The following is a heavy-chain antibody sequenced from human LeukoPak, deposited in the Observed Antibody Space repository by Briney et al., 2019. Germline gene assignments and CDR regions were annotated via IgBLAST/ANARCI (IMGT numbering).Heavy chain of an antibody. D-gene: IGHD2-15*01. V-gene: IGHV3-21*01. CDR3: ARDYPRYCSGGSCPMPFDY. CDR1: GFTFSSYS. Sequence: GGSLRLSCAASGFTFSSYSMNWVRQAPGKGLEWVSSISSSSSYIYYADSVKGRFTISRDNAKNSLYLQMNSLRAEDTAVYYCARDYPRYCSGGSCPMPFDYWGQGTLVTVSS. CDR2: ISSSSSYI. J-gene: IGHJ4*02.